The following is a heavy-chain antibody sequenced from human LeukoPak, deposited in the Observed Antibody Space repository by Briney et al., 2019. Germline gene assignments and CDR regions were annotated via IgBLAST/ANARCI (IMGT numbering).Heavy chain of an antibody. D-gene: IGHD3-22*01. V-gene: IGHV3-21*01. J-gene: IGHJ4*02. CDR2: ISSTSSYI. Sequence: GGSLRLSCAASKFTFSRHRYTMNWVRQAPGKGLEWVSSISSTSSYIYYADSVKGRFTISRDNVKNSLYLQMNSLRAEDTAVYYCARDDYDSSTPYYFDYWGQGILVTVSS. CDR3: ARDDYDSSTPYYFDY. CDR1: KFTFSRHRYT.